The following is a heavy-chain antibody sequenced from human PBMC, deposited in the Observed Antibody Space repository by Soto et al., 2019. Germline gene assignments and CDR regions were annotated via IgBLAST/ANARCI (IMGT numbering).Heavy chain of an antibody. CDR2: ISGSGGST. CDR3: AKSSTGMYSSSPNNWFDP. CDR1: GFTFSSYA. Sequence: GGSLRLSCAASGFTFSSYAMSWVRQAPGKGLEWVSAISGSGGSTYYADSVKGRFTISRDNSKNTLYLQMNSLRAEDTAVYYCAKSSTGMYSSSPNNWFDPWGQGTLVTSPQ. V-gene: IGHV3-23*01. D-gene: IGHD6-6*01. J-gene: IGHJ5*02.